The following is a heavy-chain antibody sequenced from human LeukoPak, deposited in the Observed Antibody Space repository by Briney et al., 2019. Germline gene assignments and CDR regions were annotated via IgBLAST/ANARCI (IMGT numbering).Heavy chain of an antibody. J-gene: IGHJ6*02. Sequence: GGSLRLSCAGSGFTFSKFGMIWVRQAPRKGLEWVSGISGSGSSTYYADSVKGRSTISRDNAKNTLYLEMHSLRAEDTAVYYCARVEMVLLCLDVWGQGTTVTVSS. D-gene: IGHD3-10*02. V-gene: IGHV3-23*01. CDR1: GFTFSKFG. CDR2: ISGSGSST. CDR3: ARVEMVLLCLDV.